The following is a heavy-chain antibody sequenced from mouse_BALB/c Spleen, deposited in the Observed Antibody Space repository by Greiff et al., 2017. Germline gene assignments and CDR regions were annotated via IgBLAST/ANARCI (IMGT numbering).Heavy chain of an antibody. CDR3: ARDGDPAWFAY. CDR1: GFTFSSYA. Sequence: DVMLVESGGGLVKPGGSLKLSCAASGFTFSSYAMSWVRQSPEKRLEWVAEISSGGSYTYYPDTVTGRFTISRDNAKNTLYLEMSSLRSEDTAMYYCARDGDPAWFAYWGQGTLVTVSA. V-gene: IGHV5-9-4*01. CDR2: ISSGGSYT. D-gene: IGHD3-3*01. J-gene: IGHJ3*01.